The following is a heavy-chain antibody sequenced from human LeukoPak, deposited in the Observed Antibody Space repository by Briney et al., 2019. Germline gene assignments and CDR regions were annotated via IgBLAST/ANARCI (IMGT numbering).Heavy chain of an antibody. V-gene: IGHV3-23*01. Sequence: GGSLRLSCAASGFTVSSNYMSWVRQAPGKGLEWVSAISGSGGSTYYADSVKGRFTISRDNSKNTLYLQMNSLRAEDTAVYYCAKGSDVGGYDSSGYYSAEYYFDYWGQGTLVTVSS. D-gene: IGHD3-22*01. CDR2: ISGSGGST. CDR1: GFTVSSNY. CDR3: AKGSDVGGYDSSGYYSAEYYFDY. J-gene: IGHJ4*02.